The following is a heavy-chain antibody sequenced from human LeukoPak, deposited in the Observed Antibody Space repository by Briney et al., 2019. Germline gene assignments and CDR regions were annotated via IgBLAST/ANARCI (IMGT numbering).Heavy chain of an antibody. CDR1: GGTFSSYA. J-gene: IGHJ3*02. CDR2: IIPIFGTA. D-gene: IGHD2-21*02. CDR3: ARAGKQWSLHNVYAFEI. V-gene: IGHV1-69*05. Sequence: ASVKVSCKASGGTFSSYAISWVRQAPGQGLEWMGGIIPIFGTANYAQKFQGRVTITTDESTSTAYMELSSLRSEDTAVYYCARAGKQWSLHNVYAFEIWGQGTMVTVSS.